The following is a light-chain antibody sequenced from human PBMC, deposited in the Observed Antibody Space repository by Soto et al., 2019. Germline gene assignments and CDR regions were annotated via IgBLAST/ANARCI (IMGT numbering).Light chain of an antibody. CDR1: QSVTTY. V-gene: IGKV1-39*01. CDR3: QQTYTTPEIT. CDR2: AIS. Sequence: DIQMTQSPSSLSASVGDRVTITCRASQSVTTYLHWYQQKAGEAPKLLIYAISNLQSGVSSRFSGSGSGTDFTLTISSLQPEDFAIYYCQQTYTTPEITFGQGTRLEI. J-gene: IGKJ5*01.